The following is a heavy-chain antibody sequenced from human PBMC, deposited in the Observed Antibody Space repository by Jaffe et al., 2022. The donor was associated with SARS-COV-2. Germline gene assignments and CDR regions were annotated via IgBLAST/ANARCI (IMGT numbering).Heavy chain of an antibody. D-gene: IGHD2-21*01. CDR2: IYSIGNT. Sequence: HLQLQESGPGLVKPSETLSLTCSVSGGSISSSFYYWGWVRQPPGKGLEWIGGIYSIGNTYYNPSLKSRVTISVDTSKNQFSLRLTSVTAADTAVYYCARGGAYDYWGQGTLVTVSS. J-gene: IGHJ4*02. CDR3: ARGGAYDY. CDR1: GGSISSSFYY. V-gene: IGHV4-39*01.